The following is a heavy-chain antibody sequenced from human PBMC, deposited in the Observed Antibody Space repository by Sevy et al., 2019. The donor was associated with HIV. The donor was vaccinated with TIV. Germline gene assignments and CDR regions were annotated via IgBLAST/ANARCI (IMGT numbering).Heavy chain of an antibody. J-gene: IGHJ4*02. CDR3: AKDAAIRRPLTGTDY. CDR1: GITFSSYA. D-gene: IGHD6-13*01. V-gene: IGHV3-23*01. Sequence: LRLSCAASGITFSSYAMTWVRQAPGKGLQWVSAISGSGDSTYYADSVKGRFTISRDNSKNTLYLQMNSLRAEDTAVYYCAKDAAIRRPLTGTDYWGQGTLVTVSS. CDR2: ISGSGDST.